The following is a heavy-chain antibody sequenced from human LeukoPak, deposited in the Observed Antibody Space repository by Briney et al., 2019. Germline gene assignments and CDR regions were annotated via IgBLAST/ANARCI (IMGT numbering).Heavy chain of an antibody. CDR3: ARPQDHGGNVENFDI. CDR2: INPNSGGT. V-gene: IGHV1-2*02. J-gene: IGHJ3*02. CDR1: GYTFSAYY. D-gene: IGHD4-23*01. Sequence: ASVKVSCKASGYTFSAYYIHWMRQAPGQGLEWMGWINPNSGGTNYALTFRGRVTMTRDTSITTANLELTSLRSDDTAVYYCARPQDHGGNVENFDIWGQGTLVTVSS.